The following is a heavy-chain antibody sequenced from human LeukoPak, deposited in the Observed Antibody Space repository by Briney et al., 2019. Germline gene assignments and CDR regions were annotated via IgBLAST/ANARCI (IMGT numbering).Heavy chain of an antibody. CDR1: GFTFSDHG. CDR2: VFGNGGST. J-gene: IGHJ4*02. Sequence: GGSLRLSCAASGFTFSDHGMQWVRQAPGKGLEYVSAVFGNGGSTYYANSVKGRFTISRDNSKNTLYLQMGSLRAEDMGVYYCARGWREIDYWGQGTLVTVPS. CDR3: ARGWREIDY. V-gene: IGHV3-64*01.